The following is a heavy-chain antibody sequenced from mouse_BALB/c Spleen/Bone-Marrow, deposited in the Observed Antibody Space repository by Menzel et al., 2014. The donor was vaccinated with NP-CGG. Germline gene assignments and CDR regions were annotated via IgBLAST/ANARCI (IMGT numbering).Heavy chain of an antibody. CDR1: GYTFTDYA. Sequence: VQVVESGPELVRPGVSVKISCKGSGYTFTDYAMHWVKQSHAKSLEWFGVISTYSGNTNYNQKFKGKATMTVDKSSSTAYMELARLTSEDSAIYYCARRGYGSSPFDYWGQGTTLTVSS. V-gene: IGHV1-67*01. D-gene: IGHD1-1*01. CDR3: ARRGYGSSPFDY. CDR2: ISTYSGNT. J-gene: IGHJ2*01.